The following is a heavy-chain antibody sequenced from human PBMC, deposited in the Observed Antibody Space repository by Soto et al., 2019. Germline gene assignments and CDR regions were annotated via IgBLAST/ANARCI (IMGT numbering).Heavy chain of an antibody. D-gene: IGHD6-19*01. V-gene: IGHV4-34*01. CDR2: INHSGST. CDR1: GGSFSDYS. Sequence: SETLSLTCAVYGGSFSDYSWTWIRQPPGKGLEWIGEINHSGSTYYNPSLKSRVTISVDTSKNQFSLKLTSVTAADTAVYYCARRVAVAPAFDIWGQGTMVTVSS. J-gene: IGHJ3*02. CDR3: ARRVAVAPAFDI.